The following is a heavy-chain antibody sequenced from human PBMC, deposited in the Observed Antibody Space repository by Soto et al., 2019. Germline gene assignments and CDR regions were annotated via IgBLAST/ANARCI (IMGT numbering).Heavy chain of an antibody. D-gene: IGHD2-15*01. Sequence: PGGSLRLSCAASGFTFSSYSMNWVRQAPGKGLEWLSYISSSSSTIYYADSVKGRFTISRDNAKNSLYLQMNSLRAEDTAVYYCAKVRGYCSGGSCRPGMDVWCQGIMLSVFS. CDR1: GFTFSSYS. V-gene: IGHV3-48*01. CDR2: ISSSSSTI. CDR3: AKVRGYCSGGSCRPGMDV. J-gene: IGHJ6*02.